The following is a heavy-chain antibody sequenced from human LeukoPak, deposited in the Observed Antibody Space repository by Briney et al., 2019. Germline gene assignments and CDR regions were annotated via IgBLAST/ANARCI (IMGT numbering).Heavy chain of an antibody. CDR1: GYTLTELS. D-gene: IGHD3-3*01. CDR3: ATGRGYDFWSDLDY. CDR2: FDPEDGET. Sequence: ASVKVSCKVSGYTLTELSMHWVRQAPGKGLEWMGGFDPEDGETIYAQKFQGRVTMTEDTSTDTAYMELSSLRSEDTAVYYCATGRGYDFWSDLDYWGQRTLVTVSS. V-gene: IGHV1-24*01. J-gene: IGHJ4*02.